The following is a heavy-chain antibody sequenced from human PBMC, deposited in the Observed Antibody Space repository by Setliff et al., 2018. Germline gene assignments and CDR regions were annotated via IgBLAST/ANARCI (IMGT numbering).Heavy chain of an antibody. CDR2: SIPMFRTT. CDR1: GYTFTGHY. D-gene: IGHD6-19*01. J-gene: IGHJ4*02. CDR3: ATGAAVAATFDY. V-gene: IGHV1-69*05. Sequence: ASVKVSCKASGYTFTGHYIHWVRQAPGQGLEWMGNSIPMFRTTNYAQSFQGRVTITTDESTATAYMELTSLRSDDTATYYCATGAAVAATFDYWGQGTLVTVSS.